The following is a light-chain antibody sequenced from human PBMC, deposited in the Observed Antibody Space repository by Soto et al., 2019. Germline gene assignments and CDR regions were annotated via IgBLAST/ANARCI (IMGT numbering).Light chain of an antibody. CDR3: QQRSNWPRFT. J-gene: IGKJ3*01. Sequence: EIVLTQSPGTLSLSPGEGATLSCRASQSISSSYLAWYQQKPGQAPRLLIYAASSRATGIPDRFSGSGSGTDFTLTISSLEPEDFAVYYCQQRSNWPRFTFGPGTKVDIK. CDR2: AAS. CDR1: QSISSSY. V-gene: IGKV3D-20*02.